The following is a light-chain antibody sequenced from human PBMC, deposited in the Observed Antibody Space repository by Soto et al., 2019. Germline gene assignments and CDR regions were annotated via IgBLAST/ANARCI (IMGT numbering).Light chain of an antibody. V-gene: IGLV1-51*01. CDR1: SSNIGNNY. Sequence: QSVLTQPPSVSAAPGQTVTISCSGSSSNIGNNYVSWYQQLPGTAPKLLIYDNNKRPSGIPDRFSGSKSGTSATLGITGLQTGDEADYYCGTWDNSLSAPWVFGGGTKLTVL. J-gene: IGLJ3*02. CDR3: GTWDNSLSAPWV. CDR2: DNN.